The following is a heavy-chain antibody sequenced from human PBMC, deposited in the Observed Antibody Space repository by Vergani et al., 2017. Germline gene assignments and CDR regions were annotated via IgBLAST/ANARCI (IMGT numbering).Heavy chain of an antibody. CDR3: ARVRSSSWWEWYFDL. Sequence: EVQLVESGGGLVQPGGSLRLSCAASGFTFSSYSMNWVRQAPGKGLEWVSYISSSSSTIYYADSVKGRFTISRDNAKNSLYLQMNSLRAEDTAVYYCARVRSSSWWEWYFDLWGHGTLVTVSS. V-gene: IGHV3-48*01. CDR2: ISSSSSTI. J-gene: IGHJ2*01. D-gene: IGHD6-13*01. CDR1: GFTFSSYS.